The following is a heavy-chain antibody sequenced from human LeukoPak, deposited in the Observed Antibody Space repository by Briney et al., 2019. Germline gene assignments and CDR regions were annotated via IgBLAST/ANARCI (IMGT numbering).Heavy chain of an antibody. J-gene: IGHJ4*02. CDR2: ISIDGSSK. Sequence: GGSLRLSCEVSGFPFSSYAMHWVRQAPGKGLDWVASISIDGSSKYYADSVKGRFTISRDNSKNTLYLQINSLRAEDTAAYYCARDVAGLGYWGQGTLVTVSS. CDR3: ARDVAGLGY. V-gene: IGHV3-30*14. D-gene: IGHD3-10*01. CDR1: GFPFSSYA.